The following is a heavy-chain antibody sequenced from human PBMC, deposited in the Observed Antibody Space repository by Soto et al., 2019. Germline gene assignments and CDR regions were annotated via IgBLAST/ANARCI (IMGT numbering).Heavy chain of an antibody. Sequence: GGSLRLSCAASGFIFENFGVSWVRQAPGKGLEWISSISGSGFKKYYADSVKGRFTISRDNSKSTVYLELNNLSAEDTAVYHCAKNQGVELVPLATVDWFDPWGQGSGVTVS. D-gene: IGHD1-26*01. CDR1: GFIFENFG. J-gene: IGHJ5*02. CDR2: ISGSGFKK. V-gene: IGHV3-23*01. CDR3: AKNQGVELVPLATVDWFDP.